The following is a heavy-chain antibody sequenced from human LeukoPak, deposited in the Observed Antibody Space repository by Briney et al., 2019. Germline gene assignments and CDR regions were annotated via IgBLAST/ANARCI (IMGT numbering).Heavy chain of an antibody. CDR2: ISSNGGST. D-gene: IGHD3-10*01. Sequence: GSLRLSCAASGFTFSSYAMHWVRQAPGKGLEYVSAISSNGGSTYYANSVKGRFTISRDNSKNTLYLQMGSLRAEDMAVYYCARDRGYVDVWGKGTTVTVSS. CDR3: ARDRGYVDV. V-gene: IGHV3-64*01. J-gene: IGHJ6*04. CDR1: GFTFSSYA.